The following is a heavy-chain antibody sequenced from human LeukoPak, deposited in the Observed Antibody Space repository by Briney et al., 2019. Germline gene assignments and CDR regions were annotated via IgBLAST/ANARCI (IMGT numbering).Heavy chain of an antibody. CDR1: GFTFSSYG. V-gene: IGHV3-30*03. Sequence: GRSLRLSCATSGFTFSSYGMHWVRQAPGKGLEWVAVISYDGTKKYYADSVKGRFTISRDNGNNALYLQMNSLRDGDTAVYYCARGYSYRFDYWGQGTLVTVSS. CDR2: ISYDGTKK. CDR3: ARGYSYRFDY. D-gene: IGHD4-11*01. J-gene: IGHJ4*02.